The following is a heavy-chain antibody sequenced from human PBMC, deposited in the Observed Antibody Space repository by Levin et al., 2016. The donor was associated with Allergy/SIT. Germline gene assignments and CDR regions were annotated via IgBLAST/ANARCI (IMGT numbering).Heavy chain of an antibody. Sequence: WIRQPPGKGLVWVSRINSDGSSTSYADSVKGRFTISRDNAKNTLYLQMNSLRAEDTAVYYCARVFWVTAGYAFDIWGQGTMVTVSS. J-gene: IGHJ3*02. D-gene: IGHD2-21*02. CDR3: ARVFWVTAGYAFDI. CDR2: INSDGSST. V-gene: IGHV3-74*01.